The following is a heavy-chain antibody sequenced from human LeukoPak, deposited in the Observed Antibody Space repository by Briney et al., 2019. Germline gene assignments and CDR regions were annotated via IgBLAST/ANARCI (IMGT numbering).Heavy chain of an antibody. CDR2: ISSSSSYI. J-gene: IGHJ5*02. Sequence: GGSLSLSCAASGFTFSSYSMNWVRQAPGKGLEWVSSISSSSSYIYYADSVKGRFTISRDNAKNSLYLQMNSLRAEDTAVYYCAREGTPYCFDPWGQGTLVTVSS. CDR1: GFTFSSYS. CDR3: AREGTPYCFDP. D-gene: IGHD3-10*01. V-gene: IGHV3-21*01.